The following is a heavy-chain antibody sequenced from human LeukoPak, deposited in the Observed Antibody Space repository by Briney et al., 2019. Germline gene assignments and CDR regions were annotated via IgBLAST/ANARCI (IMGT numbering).Heavy chain of an antibody. Sequence: PSETLSLTCTVSGGSISSYYWSWIRQPPGKGLEWIGEINHSGSTNYNPSLKSRVTISVDTSKNQFSLKLSSVTAADTAVYYCAREAGYSSSWYWFDPWGQGTLVTVSS. D-gene: IGHD6-13*01. CDR3: AREAGYSSSWYWFDP. J-gene: IGHJ5*02. V-gene: IGHV4-34*01. CDR2: INHSGST. CDR1: GGSISSYY.